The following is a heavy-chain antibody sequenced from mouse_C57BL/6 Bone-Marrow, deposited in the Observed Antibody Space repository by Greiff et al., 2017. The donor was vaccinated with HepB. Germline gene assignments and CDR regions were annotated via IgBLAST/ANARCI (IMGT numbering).Heavy chain of an antibody. CDR2: IRSKSNNYAT. V-gene: IGHV10-1*01. CDR1: GFSFNTYA. J-gene: IGHJ4*01. Sequence: VQLVESGGGLVQPKGSLKLSCAASGFSFNTYAMNWVRQAPGKGLEWVARIRSKSNNYATYYADSVKDRFTISRDDSESMLYLQMNNLKTEDTAMYYCVINMGELWAMDYWGQGTSVTVSS. CDR3: VINMGELWAMDY. D-gene: IGHD1-1*02.